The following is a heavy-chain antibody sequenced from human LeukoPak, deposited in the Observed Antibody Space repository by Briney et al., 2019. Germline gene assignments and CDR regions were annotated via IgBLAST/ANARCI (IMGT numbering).Heavy chain of an antibody. J-gene: IGHJ4*01. Sequence: PGGSLRLSCAVSGFTFSIYGMHWVRQAPGRGLEWVAFIRYDGSNKDYADSVKGRFTISRDNSKNTLYVQMNSLRAEDTAVYYCAKDARTLNGATTGXYFDYXXXGTLVTV. CDR2: IRYDGSNK. D-gene: IGHD1-26*01. CDR3: AKDARTLNGATTGXYFDY. V-gene: IGHV3-30*02. CDR1: GFTFSIYG.